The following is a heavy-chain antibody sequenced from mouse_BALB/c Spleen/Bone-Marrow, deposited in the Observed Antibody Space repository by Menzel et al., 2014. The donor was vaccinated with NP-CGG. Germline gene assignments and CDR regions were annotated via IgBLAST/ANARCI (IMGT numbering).Heavy chain of an antibody. D-gene: IGHD1-1*01. Sequence: EVKVVESGTVLARPGASVKMSCKASGYTFTSYWMHWVKQRPGQGLEWIGAIYPGNSDTSYNQKFKGKAKLTAVTSTSTAYMELSSLTNEDSAVYYCTRSYERYYAMDYWGQGTSVTVSS. J-gene: IGHJ4*01. CDR2: IYPGNSDT. CDR3: TRSYERYYAMDY. CDR1: GYTFTSYW. V-gene: IGHV1-5*01.